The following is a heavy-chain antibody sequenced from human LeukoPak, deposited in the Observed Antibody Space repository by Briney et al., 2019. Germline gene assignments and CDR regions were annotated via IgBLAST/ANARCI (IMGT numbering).Heavy chain of an antibody. CDR2: ISYTGST. J-gene: IGHJ4*02. D-gene: IGHD5-18*01. V-gene: IGHV4-59*08. Sequence: SETLSLTCTVYSGSISSYSWTWIRQPPGKGLEWIGYISYTGSTNYNPSLKSRVSISVDTSKSQVSLRLTSVTAADTAVYCCATVDTTMGKDSWGQGALVTVSS. CDR3: ATVDTTMGKDS. CDR1: SGSISSYS.